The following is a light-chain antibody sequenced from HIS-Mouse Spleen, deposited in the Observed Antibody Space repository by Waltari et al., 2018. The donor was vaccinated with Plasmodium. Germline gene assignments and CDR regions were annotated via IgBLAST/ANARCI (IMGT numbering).Light chain of an antibody. CDR3: LQHNSYPRT. Sequence: DIVMTQSPSALSASLGDRATISCRASQGISNYLAWYQQKPGKAPKRLIYAASSWQSGIPARFSGSGSGTEFTLTISSLQSEDFATYYCLQHNSYPRTFGQGTKVEIK. V-gene: IGKV1-17*01. CDR1: QGISNY. J-gene: IGKJ1*01. CDR2: AAS.